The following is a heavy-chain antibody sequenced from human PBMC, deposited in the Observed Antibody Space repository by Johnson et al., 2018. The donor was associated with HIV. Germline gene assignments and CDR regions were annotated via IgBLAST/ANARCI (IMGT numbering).Heavy chain of an antibody. CDR2: LSYDGSNK. V-gene: IGHV3-30-3*01. CDR1: GFTFSSYA. D-gene: IGHD5-24*01. J-gene: IGHJ3*02. Sequence: QVQLVESGGGVVQPGRSLGLSCAASGFTFSSYAMHWVRQAPGKGLEWVAVLSYDGSNKYYADSVKGRFTISRDNSKNTLYLQKNSLRAEDTAVYYCAREGGDGYSPSAFDIWGQGTMVTVSS. CDR3: AREGGDGYSPSAFDI.